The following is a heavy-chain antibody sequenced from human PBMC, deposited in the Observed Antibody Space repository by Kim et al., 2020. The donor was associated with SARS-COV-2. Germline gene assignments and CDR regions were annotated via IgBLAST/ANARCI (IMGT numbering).Heavy chain of an antibody. J-gene: IGHJ5*02. V-gene: IGHV3-64D*06. D-gene: IGHD6-13*01. CDR1: GFTFSSYA. CDR2: ISSNGGST. CDR3: VKGAAGLDKKLPRNNWFDP. Sequence: GGSLRLSCSASGFTFSSYAMHWVRQAPGKGLEYVSAISSNGGSTYYADSVKGRFTISRDNSKNTLYLQMSSLRAEDTAVYYCVKGAAGLDKKLPRNNWFDPWGQGTLVTVSS.